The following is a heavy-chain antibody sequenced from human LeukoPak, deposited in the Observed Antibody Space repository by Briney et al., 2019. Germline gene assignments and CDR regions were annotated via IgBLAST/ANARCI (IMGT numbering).Heavy chain of an antibody. CDR2: INHSGST. CDR1: GGSFSGYY. D-gene: IGHD7-27*01. J-gene: IGHJ4*02. CDR3: ARGKGTGHLSLWRY. V-gene: IGHV4-34*01. Sequence: SETLSLTCAVYGGSFSGYYWSWTRQPPGKGLEWIGEINHSGSTNYNPSLKSRVTISVDTSKNQFSLKLSSVTAADTAVYYCARGKGTGHLSLWRYWGQGTLVTVSS.